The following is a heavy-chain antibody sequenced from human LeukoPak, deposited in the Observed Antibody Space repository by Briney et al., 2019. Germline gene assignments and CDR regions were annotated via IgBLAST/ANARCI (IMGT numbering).Heavy chain of an antibody. V-gene: IGHV3-43*02. CDR3: AKDIGPQLLWFGCDY. D-gene: IGHD3-10*01. J-gene: IGHJ4*02. Sequence: GGSLRLSCAASGFTFDDYAVHWVRQAPGKGLEWVSLISGDGGSTYYADSVKGRFTIPRDNSKNSLYLQMNSLRTEDTALYYCAKDIGPQLLWFGCDYWGQGTLVTVSS. CDR2: ISGDGGST. CDR1: GFTFDDYA.